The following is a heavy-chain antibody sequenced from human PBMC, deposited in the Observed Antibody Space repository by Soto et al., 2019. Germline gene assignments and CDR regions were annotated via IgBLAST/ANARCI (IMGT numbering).Heavy chain of an antibody. CDR3: ARGGYIVVVPADIRYYSYGMDV. CDR2: INPNSGGT. D-gene: IGHD2-2*01. Sequence: AASVKVSCKASGYTFTGYYMHWVRQAPGQGLEWMGWINPNSGGTNYAQKFQSRVTMTRDTSISTAYMELSRLRSDDTAVYYCARGGYIVVVPADIRYYSYGMDVWGQVTTVTVSS. CDR1: GYTFTGYY. J-gene: IGHJ6*02. V-gene: IGHV1-2*02.